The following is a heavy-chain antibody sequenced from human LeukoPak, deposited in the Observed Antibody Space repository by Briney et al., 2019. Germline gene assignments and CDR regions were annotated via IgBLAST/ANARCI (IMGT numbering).Heavy chain of an antibody. CDR2: ISGNGDTT. CDR3: VSAYGGLLDD. Sequence: PGGSLRLSCAASGFTFSTYEMNWVRQAPGKGLEWVSSISGNGDTTHYADSVRGRFTISRDNAKNSLSLLMNSLRVEDTAIYYCVSAYGGLLDDWGQGSLVTVSS. CDR1: GFTFSTYE. D-gene: IGHD3-16*01. J-gene: IGHJ4*02. V-gene: IGHV3-48*03.